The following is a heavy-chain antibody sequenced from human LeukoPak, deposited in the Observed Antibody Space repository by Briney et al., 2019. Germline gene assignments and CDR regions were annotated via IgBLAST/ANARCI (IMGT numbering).Heavy chain of an antibody. CDR2: ISAYNGNT. CDR3: ARVGAYCSGGSCYLDY. CDR1: SYTFTSYG. D-gene: IGHD2-15*01. V-gene: IGHV1-18*01. Sequence: ASVKVSCKASSYTFTSYGISWVRQAPGQGLEWMGWISAYNGNTNNAQKLQGRVTMTTDTSTSTAYMELRSLRSDDTAVYYCARVGAYCSGGSCYLDYWGQGTLVTVSS. J-gene: IGHJ4*02.